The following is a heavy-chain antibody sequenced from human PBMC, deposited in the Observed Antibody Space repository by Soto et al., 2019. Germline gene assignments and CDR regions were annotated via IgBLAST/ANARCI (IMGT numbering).Heavy chain of an antibody. J-gene: IGHJ6*03. CDR2: ISSRSSSI. D-gene: IGHD2-8*01. Sequence: EVQLVESGGGLVKPGGSLRLSCAASGFTFSSYTMNWVRQAPGKGLEWVSSISSRSSSIYYADSVKGRFTISRDNAKNSLFLQMDSLRAEDMAVYYCARVFGIVPIKSTYMDVWGKGATVTVSS. CDR3: ARVFGIVPIKSTYMDV. CDR1: GFTFSSYT. V-gene: IGHV3-21*01.